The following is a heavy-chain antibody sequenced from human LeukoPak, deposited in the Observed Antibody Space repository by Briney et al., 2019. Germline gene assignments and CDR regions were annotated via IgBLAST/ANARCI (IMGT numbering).Heavy chain of an antibody. CDR1: GYSFSSYW. J-gene: IGHJ4*02. D-gene: IGHD2/OR15-2a*01. CDR3: ARNRDSDY. Sequence: GESLKISCKASGYSFSSYWIGWVRQMPGKGLEWMGIIYPGDSATRYSPSFQGQVTISADKSISTAYLRWSSLKASDTAMYYCARNRDSDYWGQGTLVTVSS. V-gene: IGHV5-51*01. CDR2: IYPGDSAT.